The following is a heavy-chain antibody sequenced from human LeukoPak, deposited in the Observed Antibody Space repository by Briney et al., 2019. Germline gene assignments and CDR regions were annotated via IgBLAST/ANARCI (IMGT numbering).Heavy chain of an antibody. V-gene: IGHV3-66*01. J-gene: IGHJ4*02. Sequence: GGSLRLSCAASGFTVSSNYMNWVRQAPGEGLECVSVIYSGDDTYYADSVKGRFTISRDNSKNTLYLQMNSLRAEDTAVYYCARVSSGWYYFDYWGQGTLVTVSS. CDR1: GFTVSSNY. D-gene: IGHD6-19*01. CDR2: IYSGDDT. CDR3: ARVSSGWYYFDY.